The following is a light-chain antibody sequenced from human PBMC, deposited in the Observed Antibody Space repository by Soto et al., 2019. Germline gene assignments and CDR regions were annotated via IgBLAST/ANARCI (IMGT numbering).Light chain of an antibody. J-gene: IGKJ4*01. Sequence: EIVVTQSPATLSVSPGERATLSCRASQSVSSNLAWYMQKPGQAPRLLIYGASTRATGIPARFSGSGSGTDFTLTISSLQAEDFAVYYCQQYNNWPLTFVGGTKVEIK. CDR2: GAS. CDR1: QSVSSN. CDR3: QQYNNWPLT. V-gene: IGKV3-15*01.